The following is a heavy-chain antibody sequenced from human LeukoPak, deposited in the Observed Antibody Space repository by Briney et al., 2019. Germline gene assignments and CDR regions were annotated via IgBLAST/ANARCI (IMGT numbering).Heavy chain of an antibody. V-gene: IGHV1-69*13. CDR1: GGTLITYT. J-gene: IGHJ6*02. CDR3: ASSWGYYDILTGPYYYGMDV. D-gene: IGHD3-9*01. Sequence: SVKVSCKSSGGTLITYTFTWVRQAPGQGLEWMGGITPIFGSANYAQKFQGRVTITADESTSTAYMELSSLRSEDTAVYYCASSWGYYDILTGPYYYGMDVWGQGTTVTVPS. CDR2: ITPIFGSA.